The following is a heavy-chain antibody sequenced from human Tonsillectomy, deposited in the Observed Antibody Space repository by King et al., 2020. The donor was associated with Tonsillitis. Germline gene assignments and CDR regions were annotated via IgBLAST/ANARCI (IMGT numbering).Heavy chain of an antibody. Sequence: QLVQSGGGLVKPGGSLRLSCAASGFTFTSSDMNWVRQAPGRGLAWVSSINSGSTYIFFADSVKGRFTISRDNAKKSVFLQMNSLRAEDTAVYYCARNNLYYGSTSCSYYFNYWGQGTLVTVSS. CDR1: GFTFTSSD. V-gene: IGHV3-21*01. CDR2: INSGSTYI. J-gene: IGHJ4*02. CDR3: ARNNLYYGSTSCSYYFNY. D-gene: IGHD2-2*01.